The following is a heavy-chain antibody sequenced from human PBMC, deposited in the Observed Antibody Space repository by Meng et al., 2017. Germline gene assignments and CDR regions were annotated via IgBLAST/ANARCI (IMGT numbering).Heavy chain of an antibody. CDR1: GGSISSGGYF. D-gene: IGHD2-21*02. Sequence: VSLAQSGPGVVKPSDILFLPCTVSGGSISSGGYFWGWIRQHPGKGLEWIGYMYPSGSTHYNPSQESRVTISIDTSKNQLSLELSSVTAADTAVYYCARDVTGHYYFDYWGQGTLVTVSS. J-gene: IGHJ4*02. CDR3: ARDVTGHYYFDY. CDR2: MYPSGST. V-gene: IGHV4-31*03.